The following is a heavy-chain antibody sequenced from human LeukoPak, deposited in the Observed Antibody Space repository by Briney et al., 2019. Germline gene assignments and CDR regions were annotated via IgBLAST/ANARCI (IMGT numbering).Heavy chain of an antibody. V-gene: IGHV1-46*01. D-gene: IGHD4-11*01. Sequence: SVSPSRAASGNMSTIDYIQWGRRAPGQGLERMGRFTPSGGAPLSAQKFQGRVTLTRDTSTTTDYLELNSLRSEDTAVYYCARDDSSWACENWG. CDR2: FTPSGGAP. CDR3: ARDDSSWACEN. J-gene: IGHJ1*01. CDR1: GNMSTIDY.